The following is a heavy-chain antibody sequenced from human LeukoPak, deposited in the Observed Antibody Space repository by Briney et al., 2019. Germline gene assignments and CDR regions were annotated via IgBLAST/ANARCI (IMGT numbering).Heavy chain of an antibody. D-gene: IGHD3-3*01. CDR3: ARVGSITIFGVVNNWFDP. CDR2: IYYSVST. V-gene: IGHV4-59*01. CDR1: GGSISSYY. Sequence: SETLSLTCTVSGGSISSYYWSWIRQPPGKGLEWMGYIYYSVSTNYNPSLKSRVTISVDTSKNQFSLKLSSVTAADTAVYYCARVGSITIFGVVNNWFDPWGQGTLVTVSS. J-gene: IGHJ5*02.